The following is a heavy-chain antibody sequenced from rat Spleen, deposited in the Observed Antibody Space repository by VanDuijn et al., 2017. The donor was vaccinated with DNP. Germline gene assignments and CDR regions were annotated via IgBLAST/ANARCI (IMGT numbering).Heavy chain of an antibody. D-gene: IGHD1-2*01. CDR1: GFTFSSYW. CDR3: ASWAPIAPLSTSNY. J-gene: IGHJ2*01. CDR2: INTDGGST. V-gene: IGHV5-58*01. Sequence: EVQLVETGGGLVQPGRSLKLSCVASGFTFSSYWMFRIRQAPGKGLEWVASINTDGGSTYYPDSVKGRFTISRDNAENTVYLQMGSLRSEDTATYYCASWAPIAPLSTSNYWGQGVMVTVSS.